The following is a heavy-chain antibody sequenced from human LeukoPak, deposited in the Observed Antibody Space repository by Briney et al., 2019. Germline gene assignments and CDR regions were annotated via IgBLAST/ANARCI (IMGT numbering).Heavy chain of an antibody. D-gene: IGHD3-10*01. CDR2: IIPIFGTA. CDR1: GGTFSSYA. Sequence: GASVKVSCKASGGTFSSYAISWVRQAPGQGLEWMGGIIPIFGTANYAQKFQGRVTITTDESTSTAYMKLSSLRSEDTAVYYCARVSPGSGSYYRPEPYYFDYWGQGTLVTVSS. J-gene: IGHJ4*02. V-gene: IGHV1-69*05. CDR3: ARVSPGSGSYYRPEPYYFDY.